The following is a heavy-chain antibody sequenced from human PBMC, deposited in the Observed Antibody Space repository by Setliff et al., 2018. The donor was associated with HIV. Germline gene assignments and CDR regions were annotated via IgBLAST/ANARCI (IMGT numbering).Heavy chain of an antibody. CDR3: ARDLYFYYYMDV. D-gene: IGHD3-9*01. V-gene: IGHV3-66*01. CDR1: GFTVSSNY. CDR2: IYSGGST. J-gene: IGHJ6*03. Sequence: PGGSLRLSCAASGFTVSSNYMSWVRQAPGKGLEWVSVIYSGGSTYYADSVKGRFTISRDNSKNTLYLQMNSLRAEDTAVYYCARDLYFYYYMDVWGKGTTVTVS.